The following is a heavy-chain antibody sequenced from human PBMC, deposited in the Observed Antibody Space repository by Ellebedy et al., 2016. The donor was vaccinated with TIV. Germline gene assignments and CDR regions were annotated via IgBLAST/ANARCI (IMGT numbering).Heavy chain of an antibody. V-gene: IGHV3-11*06. D-gene: IGHD6-19*01. J-gene: IGHJ4*02. Sequence: GESLKISCAASGFTFSDYYMTWVRQAPGKGLEWVSYISSSGDYTNNADSVKGRSTISRDNAKNSLYLQMNSLRTEDTAVYFCARVPVDGTAFDFWGQGTLVTVSS. CDR3: ARVPVDGTAFDF. CDR2: ISSSGDYT. CDR1: GFTFSDYY.